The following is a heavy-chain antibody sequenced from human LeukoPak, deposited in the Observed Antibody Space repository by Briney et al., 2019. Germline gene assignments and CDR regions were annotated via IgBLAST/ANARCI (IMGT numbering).Heavy chain of an antibody. J-gene: IGHJ6*03. CDR3: AKDFTAAAVPYYMDV. V-gene: IGHV3-30*02. Sequence: GGSLRLSCAASGFTFSSYGMHWVRQAPGKGLEWVAFIRDDGSNKYYADSVKGRFTISRDNSKNTLLLQMNSLRAEDSAVYHCAKDFTAAAVPYYMDVWGKGTTVTISS. CDR2: IRDDGSNK. CDR1: GFTFSSYG. D-gene: IGHD6-13*01.